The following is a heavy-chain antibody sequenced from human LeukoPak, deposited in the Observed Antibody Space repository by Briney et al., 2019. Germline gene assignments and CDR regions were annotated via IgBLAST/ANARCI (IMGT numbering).Heavy chain of an antibody. Sequence: SETLSLTCTVSGGSISSSSYYWGWIRQPPGKGLEWIGSIYYSGSTYYNPSLKSRVTISVDTSKNQFSLKLSSVTAADTAVYYCARGYQLLFAFDIWGQGTMVTVSS. D-gene: IGHD2-2*01. CDR2: IYYSGST. CDR3: ARGYQLLFAFDI. J-gene: IGHJ3*02. V-gene: IGHV4-39*01. CDR1: GGSISSSSYY.